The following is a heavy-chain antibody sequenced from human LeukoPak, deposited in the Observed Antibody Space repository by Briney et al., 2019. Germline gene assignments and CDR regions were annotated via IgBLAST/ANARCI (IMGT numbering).Heavy chain of an antibody. CDR1: GFTVSSNY. CDR3: AKKDFWDHFDY. Sequence: GGSLRLSCAASGFTVSSNYMSWVRQAPGKGLEWVSVIYSGGSTYYADSVKGRFTISRDNSKNTLYLQMNSLRAEDTAVYYCAKKDFWDHFDYWGQGTLVTVSS. CDR2: IYSGGST. D-gene: IGHD3-3*01. V-gene: IGHV3-66*01. J-gene: IGHJ4*02.